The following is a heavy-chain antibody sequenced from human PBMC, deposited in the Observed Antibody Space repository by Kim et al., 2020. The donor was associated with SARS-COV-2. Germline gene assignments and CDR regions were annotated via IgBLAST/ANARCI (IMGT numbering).Heavy chain of an antibody. CDR1: GYTFTSYG. Sequence: ASVKVSCQASGYTFTSYGISWVRQAPGQGLEWMGWISAYNGNTNYAQKLQGRVTMTTDTSTSTAYMELRSLRSDDTAVYYCARVSHITMVRGVMSGMDVWGQGTTVTVSS. CDR2: ISAYNGNT. CDR3: ARVSHITMVRGVMSGMDV. V-gene: IGHV1-18*01. D-gene: IGHD3-10*01. J-gene: IGHJ6*02.